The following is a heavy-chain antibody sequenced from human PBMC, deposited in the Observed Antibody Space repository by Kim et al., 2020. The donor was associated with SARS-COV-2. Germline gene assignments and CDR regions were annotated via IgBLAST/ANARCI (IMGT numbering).Heavy chain of an antibody. Sequence: SETLSLTCTVSGGSISSGGYYWSWIRQYPGKGLEWIGYIYYSGSTHYNPSLKSRVTISVDTSKNQFSLKLSSVTAADTAVYYCARASRITGIDYWGQGTLVTVSS. D-gene: IGHD1-20*01. CDR1: GGSISSGGYY. CDR2: IYYSGST. J-gene: IGHJ4*02. CDR3: ARASRITGIDY. V-gene: IGHV4-31*03.